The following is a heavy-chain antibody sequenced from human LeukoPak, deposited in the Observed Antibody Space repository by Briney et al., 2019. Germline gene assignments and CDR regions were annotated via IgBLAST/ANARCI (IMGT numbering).Heavy chain of an antibody. Sequence: ASVKVSCKASGYIFSNYAINWVRQAPGQGLEWMGWISAYNGNTKYAQKLQGRVTMTTDKSTSTAYMELRSLISDDTAVYYCARESLKGDYRYYFDYWGQGTLVTVSS. CDR2: ISAYNGNT. CDR1: GYIFSNYA. CDR3: ARESLKGDYRYYFDY. D-gene: IGHD4-11*01. V-gene: IGHV1-18*01. J-gene: IGHJ4*02.